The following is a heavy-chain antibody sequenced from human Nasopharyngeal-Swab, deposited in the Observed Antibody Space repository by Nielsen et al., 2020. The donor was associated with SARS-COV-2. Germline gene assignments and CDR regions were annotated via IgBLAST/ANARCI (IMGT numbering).Heavy chain of an antibody. CDR1: GFTFSSYG. V-gene: IGHV3-33*01. D-gene: IGHD3-22*01. J-gene: IGHJ4*02. CDR3: ARNVYYYDARTLDY. CDR2: IWYDGSNK. Sequence: GESLKISCAASGFTFSSYGMHWVRQAPGKGLEWVAVIWYDGSNKYYADSVKGRFTTSRDNSKNTLYLQMNSLRAEDTAVYYCARNVYYYDARTLDYWGQGTLVTVSS.